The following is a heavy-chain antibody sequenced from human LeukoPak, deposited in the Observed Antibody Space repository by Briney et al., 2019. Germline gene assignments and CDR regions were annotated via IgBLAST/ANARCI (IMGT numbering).Heavy chain of an antibody. Sequence: PSETLSLTCTVSGGSISSYYWSWIRQPPGKGLEWIGYIYYSGSTNYNPSLKSRATISVDTSKNQFSLKLSSVTAADTAVYYCARAPRDYGSGSYLYYYFDYWGQGTLVTVSS. CDR3: ARAPRDYGSGSYLYYYFDY. CDR2: IYYSGST. J-gene: IGHJ4*02. D-gene: IGHD3-10*01. CDR1: GGSISSYY. V-gene: IGHV4-59*01.